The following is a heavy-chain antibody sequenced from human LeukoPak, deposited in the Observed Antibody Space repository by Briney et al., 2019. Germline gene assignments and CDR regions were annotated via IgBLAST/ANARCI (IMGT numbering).Heavy chain of an antibody. CDR3: TRDSSSSLTY. Sequence: GGSLRLSCAASGFTFSSYSMNWVRQSPGKGLEWVSSISSSSSYIYYADSVKGRFTISRDIAKNSLYLQMNSLRAEDTAVYYCTRDSSSSLTYWGQGTLVTVSS. D-gene: IGHD6-6*01. CDR1: GFTFSSYS. V-gene: IGHV3-21*01. J-gene: IGHJ4*02. CDR2: ISSSSSYI.